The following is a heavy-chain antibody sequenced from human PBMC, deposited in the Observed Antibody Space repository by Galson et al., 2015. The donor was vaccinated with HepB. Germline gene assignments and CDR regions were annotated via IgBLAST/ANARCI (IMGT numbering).Heavy chain of an antibody. J-gene: IGHJ4*02. V-gene: IGHV4-59*08. CDR2: IYYSGST. D-gene: IGHD6-19*01. CDR1: GGSISSYY. Sequence: SETLSLTCTVSGGSISSYYWSWIRQPPGKGLEWIGYIYYSGSTNYNPSLKSRVTISVDTSKNQFSLKLSSVTAADTAVYYCARHSDSSGWYNYWGQGTLVTVSS. CDR3: ARHSDSSGWYNY.